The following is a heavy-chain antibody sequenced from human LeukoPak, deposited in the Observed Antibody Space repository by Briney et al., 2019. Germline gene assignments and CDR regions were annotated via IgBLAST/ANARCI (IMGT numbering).Heavy chain of an antibody. D-gene: IGHD3-10*01. J-gene: IGHJ3*02. CDR1: GGSFSGYY. CDR2: INHSGST. V-gene: IGHV4-34*01. CDR3: ARHVGYYYGSGTYSPDAFDI. Sequence: SETLSLTCAVYGGSFSGYYWSWIRQPPRKGLEWIGEINHSGSTNYNPSLKSRVTISVDTSKNQFSLKLSSVTAADTAVYYCARHVGYYYGSGTYSPDAFDIWGQGTMLTVSS.